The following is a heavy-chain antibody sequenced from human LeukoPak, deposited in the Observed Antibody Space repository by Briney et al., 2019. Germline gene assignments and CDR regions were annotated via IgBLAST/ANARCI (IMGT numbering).Heavy chain of an antibody. CDR2: INHSGST. Sequence: SETLSLTCAVYGGSFSGYYWSWIRQPPGKGLEWIGEINHSGSTNYNPSLKSRVTISVDTSKNQFSLKLSSVTAADTAVYYCARGLWFGELFPGDYGMDVWGQGTTVTVSS. J-gene: IGHJ6*02. D-gene: IGHD3-10*01. V-gene: IGHV4-34*01. CDR1: GGSFSGYY. CDR3: ARGLWFGELFPGDYGMDV.